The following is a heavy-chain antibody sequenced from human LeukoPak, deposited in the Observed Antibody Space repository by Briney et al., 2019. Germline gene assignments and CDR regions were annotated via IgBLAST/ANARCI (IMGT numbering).Heavy chain of an antibody. CDR1: GFSFSNYW. J-gene: IGHJ4*02. Sequence: GGSLRLSCAASGFSFSNYWMSWVRQAPGKGLEWVANIKQDGVEKYYGDSVKGRFTISRDNAKNTLYLQMNGLRAEETAVYYCAMGGGRGYSGYDRYWGQGTLVTVSS. CDR3: AMGGGRGYSGYDRY. CDR2: IKQDGVEK. V-gene: IGHV3-7*01. D-gene: IGHD5-12*01.